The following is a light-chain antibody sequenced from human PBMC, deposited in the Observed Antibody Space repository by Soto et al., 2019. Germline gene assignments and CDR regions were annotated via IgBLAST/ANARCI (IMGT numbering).Light chain of an antibody. Sequence: QSVLTQPPSVSGAPGQRVTISCTGSSSNIGAGYDVHWYQQLPGTAPNLLIYGNSNRPSGVPDRFSGSKSGTSASLAITGLQAEDEADYYCQSYESSLSGSYVVFGGGTKRTV. CDR2: GNS. CDR3: QSYESSLSGSYVV. V-gene: IGLV1-40*01. CDR1: SSNIGAGYD. J-gene: IGLJ2*01.